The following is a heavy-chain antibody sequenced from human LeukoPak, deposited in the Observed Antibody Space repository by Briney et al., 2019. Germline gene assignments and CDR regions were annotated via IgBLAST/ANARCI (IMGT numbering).Heavy chain of an antibody. CDR3: ARRGYSYNYDYYYYMDV. Sequence: ASVKVSCKASGYTFTSYDINWVRQAGGQGLEWMGGMNPNSGNTDYAEKFQGRVTMTRNTSISTAYMELSSLRSEDTAVYYCARRGYSYNYDYYYYMDVWGKGITVTVSS. J-gene: IGHJ6*03. V-gene: IGHV1-8*02. CDR2: MNPNSGNT. CDR1: GYTFTSYD. D-gene: IGHD5-18*01.